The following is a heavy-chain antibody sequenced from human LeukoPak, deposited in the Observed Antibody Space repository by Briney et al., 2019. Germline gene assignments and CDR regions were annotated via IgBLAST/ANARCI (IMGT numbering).Heavy chain of an antibody. CDR3: ARGRECSGTGCYLPGIY. Sequence: PGGSLRLSCVGSGYIFSSYWMNWVRQAPGKGLEWVANIKQDGSEKYHVGSVKGRFTISRDNAKNSLYLQMDSLRVEDTAVYYCARGRECSGTGCYLPGIYWGQGILVTVSS. CDR1: GYIFSSYW. D-gene: IGHD2-2*01. CDR2: IKQDGSEK. V-gene: IGHV3-7*01. J-gene: IGHJ4*02.